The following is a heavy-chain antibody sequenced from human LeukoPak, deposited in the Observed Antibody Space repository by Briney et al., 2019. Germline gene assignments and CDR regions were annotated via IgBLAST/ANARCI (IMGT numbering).Heavy chain of an antibody. D-gene: IGHD6-13*01. Sequence: GGSLRLSCAASGFTFSSYGMHWVRQAPGKGLEWVAVISYDGSNKYYADSVKGRFTISRDNSKNTLYLQMNSLRAEDTAVYYCAKDLVIRREAAAGTFDYWGQGTLVTVSS. V-gene: IGHV3-30*18. CDR2: ISYDGSNK. J-gene: IGHJ4*02. CDR3: AKDLVIRREAAAGTFDY. CDR1: GFTFSSYG.